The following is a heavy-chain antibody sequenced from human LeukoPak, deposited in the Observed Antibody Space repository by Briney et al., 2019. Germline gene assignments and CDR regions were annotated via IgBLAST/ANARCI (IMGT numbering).Heavy chain of an antibody. CDR1: GFTFSSYE. CDR2: ISSSSSTI. Sequence: GGSLRLSCAASGFTFSSYEMNWVRQAPGKGLEWVSYISSSSSTIYYADSVKGRFTISRDNAKNSLYLQMNSLRAEDTAVYYCARGGGSIDYWGQGTLVTVSS. J-gene: IGHJ4*02. V-gene: IGHV3-48*01. D-gene: IGHD2-2*01. CDR3: ARGGGSIDY.